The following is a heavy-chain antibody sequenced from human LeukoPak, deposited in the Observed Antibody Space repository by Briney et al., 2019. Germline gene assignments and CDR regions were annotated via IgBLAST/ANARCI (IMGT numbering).Heavy chain of an antibody. J-gene: IGHJ6*02. CDR3: ARYGDYVGKIWTAATENMDV. CDR1: GYTFRKYG. CDR2: ISGYNGKT. D-gene: IGHD3/OR15-3a*01. Sequence: ASVKVSCKSSGYTFRKYGISWVRQAPGQGLEWMGWISGYNGKTEYAQKFKGRVTMTTDTSTSTAYMDLRSLRSDDTAVYYCARYGDYVGKIWTAATENMDVWGQGTTVSVSS. V-gene: IGHV1-18*01.